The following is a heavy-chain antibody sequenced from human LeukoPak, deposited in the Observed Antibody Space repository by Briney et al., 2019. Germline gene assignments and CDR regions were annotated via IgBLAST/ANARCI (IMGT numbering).Heavy chain of an antibody. J-gene: IGHJ6*02. V-gene: IGHV1-69*04. Sequence: SVKVSCKASGGTFSTYYAISWVRQAPGQGLEWMGRIIPIVGTSNYAQKFQGRVTMTADKSTGTVYMELSSLRSGDTAVYYCARGITVVRGVIKGGMDVWGQGTTVTVSS. D-gene: IGHD3-10*01. CDR1: GGTFSTYYA. CDR2: IIPIVGTS. CDR3: ARGITVVRGVIKGGMDV.